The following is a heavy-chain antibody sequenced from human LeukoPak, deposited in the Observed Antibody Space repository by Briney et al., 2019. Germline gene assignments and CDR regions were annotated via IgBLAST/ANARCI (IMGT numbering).Heavy chain of an antibody. J-gene: IGHJ3*02. D-gene: IGHD5-18*01. V-gene: IGHV4-59*01. Sequence: SETLSLTCTVSGGSISSDYWSWIRQPPGKGLEWIGCIYYSGSTNYNPSLKSRVTISVDTSKNQFSLNLSSVTAADTAVYYCAMGYSYGYFDIWGQGTMVTVSS. CDR1: GGSISSDY. CDR3: AMGYSYGYFDI. CDR2: IYYSGST.